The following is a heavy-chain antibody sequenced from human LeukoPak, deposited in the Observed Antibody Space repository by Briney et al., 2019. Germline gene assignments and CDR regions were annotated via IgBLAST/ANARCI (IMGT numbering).Heavy chain of an antibody. CDR2: IRWNSGST. V-gene: IGHV3-9*03. CDR1: GFTLDDYA. CDR3: VRDVSLGFCSGGACSAHFDY. Sequence: GGSLRLSCAASGFTLDDYAMHWVRQAPGEGLEWVSGIRWNSGSTVYVDSVKGRFTISRDNAKNSLYLQMYSLRPEDMALYYCVRDVSLGFCSGGACSAHFDYWGQGTLVIVSS. D-gene: IGHD2-15*01. J-gene: IGHJ4*02.